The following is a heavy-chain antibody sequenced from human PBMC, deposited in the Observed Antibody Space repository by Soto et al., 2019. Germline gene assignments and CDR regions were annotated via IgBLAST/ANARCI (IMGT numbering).Heavy chain of an antibody. V-gene: IGHV1-58*01. D-gene: IGHD3-10*01. CDR3: AAVCSRSSWFREYHYYAADV. CDR1: GFTTTA. Sequence: QMQLVQSGSEVKKPGTSVKVSCKVSGFTTTAVQWVRQARGQRLEWIGRIVLGSGNTDYGREFQGRVTISRDMSKTTAYMELSSLTFGDTAVYYCAAVCSRSSWFREYHYYAADVWGQGTTVTVSS. J-gene: IGHJ6*02. CDR2: IVLGSGNT.